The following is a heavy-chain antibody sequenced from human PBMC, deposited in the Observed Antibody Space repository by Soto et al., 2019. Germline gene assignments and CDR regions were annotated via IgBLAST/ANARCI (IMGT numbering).Heavy chain of an antibody. D-gene: IGHD3-16*02. Sequence: QITVKESGPTLVKPTQTLTLTCTFSGFSFSTTGVGWVWVRQAPGNALEWLAVNYWDDDKRYSPSLKRRLTITKDASRIQVVLTMTNMDPVDTATYYCAHGTFGGILGAGGLDVWGQGITVTVS. V-gene: IGHV2-5*02. J-gene: IGHJ6*02. CDR1: GFSFSTTGVG. CDR3: AHGTFGGILGAGGLDV. CDR2: NYWDDDK.